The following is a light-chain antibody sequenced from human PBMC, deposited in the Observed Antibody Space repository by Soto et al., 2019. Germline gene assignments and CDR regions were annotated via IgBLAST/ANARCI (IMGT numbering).Light chain of an antibody. CDR3: QQSYSTPWT. CDR1: QSISSY. V-gene: IGKV1-39*01. CDR2: AAS. Sequence: IQMTQSPPSLSASVEDRVTITCRASQSISSYLNWYQQKPGKAPKILIYAASSLQSGVPSRFSGSGSGTDFTLNISSLQPEDVATYYCQQSYSTPWTFGQGTKVDIK. J-gene: IGKJ1*01.